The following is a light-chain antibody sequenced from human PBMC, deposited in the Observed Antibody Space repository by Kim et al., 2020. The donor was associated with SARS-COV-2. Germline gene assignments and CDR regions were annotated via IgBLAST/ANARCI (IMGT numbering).Light chain of an antibody. V-gene: IGLV3-1*01. Sequence: SGSPGQTASITCSGEKLGDKFACWFQQKPGQSPVLVIYQDNKRPSGIPERFSGSNSGNTATLTISGTQAMDEADYYCQAWDSNTGVFGTGTKVTVL. CDR3: QAWDSNTGV. CDR2: QDN. J-gene: IGLJ1*01. CDR1: KLGDKF.